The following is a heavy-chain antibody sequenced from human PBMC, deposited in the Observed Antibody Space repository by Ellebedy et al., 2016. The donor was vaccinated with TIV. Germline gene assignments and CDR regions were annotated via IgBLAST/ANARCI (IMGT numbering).Heavy chain of an antibody. CDR3: VSSASMDAFDL. CDR2: LYYTGST. CDR1: GGSLSDNY. D-gene: IGHD3-16*01. Sequence: SETLSLTCAVSGGSLSDNYWTWIRQPPGKGLEWIGYLYYTGSTNYNPSLKSRVTISVNTPRNQFSLKLSSLTAADTAVYYCVSSASMDAFDLWGQGTIVTVSS. V-gene: IGHV4-59*01. J-gene: IGHJ3*01.